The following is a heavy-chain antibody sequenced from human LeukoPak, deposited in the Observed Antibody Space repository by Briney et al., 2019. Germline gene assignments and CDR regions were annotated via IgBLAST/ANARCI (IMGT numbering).Heavy chain of an antibody. V-gene: IGHV4-59*01. CDR2: IFYSGST. CDR1: GDSIGSYY. Sequence: PSETLSLTCAVSGDSIGSYYWTWIRQSPGKGLEWIGYIFYSGSTNYSPSLKSRVTISVDTSNNQFSLQLRSVTAADTAIYYCARGRARYGSYPWLDSWGQGTLVTVSS. CDR3: ARGRARYGSYPWLDS. D-gene: IGHD3-16*02. J-gene: IGHJ5*01.